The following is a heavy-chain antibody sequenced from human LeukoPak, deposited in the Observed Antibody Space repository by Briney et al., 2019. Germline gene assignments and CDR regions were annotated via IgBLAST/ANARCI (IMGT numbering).Heavy chain of an antibody. J-gene: IGHJ4*02. V-gene: IGHV3-21*01. CDR1: GFTFSSYT. D-gene: IGHD1-26*01. Sequence: GGSLRLSCAASGFTFSSYTMNWVRQAPGKGLEWVSSISSSSSYIYYADSVKGRFTISRDNSKNTLYLQMNSLRAEDTAVYYCARDESIVGASAIYYFDYWGQGTLVTVSS. CDR2: ISSSSSYI. CDR3: ARDESIVGASAIYYFDY.